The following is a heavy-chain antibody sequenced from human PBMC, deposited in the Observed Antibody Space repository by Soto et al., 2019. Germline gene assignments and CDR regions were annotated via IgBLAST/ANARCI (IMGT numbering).Heavy chain of an antibody. CDR2: ISGSGGNT. V-gene: IGHV3-23*01. Sequence: PGGSLRLSCAASGFTFSNYAMSWVRQAPGKGLEWVSSISGSGGNTYYADSVKGRFTISRDNSKNTLYLQMNSLRAEDTAVYYCTKKIADWLSDSDYWGQGTLVTVSS. CDR3: TKKIADWLSDSDY. J-gene: IGHJ4*02. CDR1: GFTFSNYA. D-gene: IGHD3-9*01.